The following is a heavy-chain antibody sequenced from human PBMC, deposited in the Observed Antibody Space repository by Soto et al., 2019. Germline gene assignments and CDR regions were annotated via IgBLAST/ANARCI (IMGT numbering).Heavy chain of an antibody. CDR1: GFTFSSYG. J-gene: IGHJ4*02. V-gene: IGHV3-30*18. CDR2: ISYDGSNK. D-gene: IGHD1-26*01. Sequence: QVQLVESGGGVVQPGRSLRLSCAASGFTFSSYGMHWVRKAPGKGLEWVAVISYDGSNKYYADSVKGRFTISRDNSKNTLYLQMNSLRAEDTAVYYCAKGASGSAYYFDSWGQGTLVTVSS. CDR3: AKGASGSAYYFDS.